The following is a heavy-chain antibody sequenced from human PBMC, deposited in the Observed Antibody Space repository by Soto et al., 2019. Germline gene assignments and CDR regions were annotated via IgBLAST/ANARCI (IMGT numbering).Heavy chain of an antibody. CDR1: GGSVSSGSYY. V-gene: IGHV4-61*01. J-gene: IGHJ5*02. Sequence: PSETLSLTCTVSGGSVSSGSYYWSWIRQPPGKGLEWIGYIYYSGSTNYNPSLKSRVTISVDTSKNQFSLKLSSVTAADTAVYYCARDYYDSSGYLGSWGQGTLVTVS. CDR2: IYYSGST. CDR3: ARDYYDSSGYLGS. D-gene: IGHD3-22*01.